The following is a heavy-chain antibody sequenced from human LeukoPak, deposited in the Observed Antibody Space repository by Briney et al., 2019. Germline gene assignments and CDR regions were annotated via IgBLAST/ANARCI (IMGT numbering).Heavy chain of an antibody. D-gene: IGHD3-16*01. CDR2: ISAYNGNT. CDR1: GYTFTSYG. V-gene: IGHV1-18*01. J-gene: IGHJ6*02. Sequence: ASVKVSCKASGYTFTSYGISRVRQAPGQGLEWMGWISAYNGNTNYAQKLQGRVTMTTDTSTSTAYMELRSLRSDDTAVYYCARGPKNYVRRYYGMDVWGQGTTVTVSS. CDR3: ARGPKNYVRRYYGMDV.